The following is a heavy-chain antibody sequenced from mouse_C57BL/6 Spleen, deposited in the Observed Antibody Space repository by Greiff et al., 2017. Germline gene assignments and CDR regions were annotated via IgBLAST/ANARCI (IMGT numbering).Heavy chain of an antibody. CDR3: AKWGTTVVARYYFDY. V-gene: IGHV2-3*01. CDR2: IWGDGST. J-gene: IGHJ2*01. CDR1: GFSLTSYG. Sequence: VQGVESGPGLVAPSQSLSITCTVSGFSLTSYGVSWVRQPPGKGLEWLGVIWGDGSTNYHSALISRLSISKDNSKSQVFLKRNSLQTDDTATYYCAKWGTTVVARYYFDYWGQGTTLTVSS. D-gene: IGHD1-1*01.